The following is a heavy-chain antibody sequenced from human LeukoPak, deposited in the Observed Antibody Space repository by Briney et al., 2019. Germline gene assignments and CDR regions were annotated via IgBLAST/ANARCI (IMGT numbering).Heavy chain of an antibody. V-gene: IGHV1-69*01. CDR1: GGTFSSYA. D-gene: IGHD3-22*01. Sequence: SVKVSCKASGGTFSSYAISWVRQAPGQGLEWMGGIIPIFGAANYAQKFQGRVTITADESTSTAYMELSSLRSEDTAVYYCARDSGIVVDLGSEYYFDYWGQGTLVTVSS. CDR3: ARDSGIVVDLGSEYYFDY. CDR2: IIPIFGAA. J-gene: IGHJ4*02.